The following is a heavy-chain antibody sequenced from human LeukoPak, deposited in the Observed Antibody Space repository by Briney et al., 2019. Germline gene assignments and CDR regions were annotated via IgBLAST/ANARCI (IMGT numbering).Heavy chain of an antibody. V-gene: IGHV3-11*06. D-gene: IGHD3-3*01. J-gene: IGHJ3*02. Sequence: KTGGSLRLSCAASGFTFSDYYMSWIRQAPGKGLGWVSYISSSSSYTNYADSVKGRFTISRDNAKNSLYLQMNSLRAEDTAVYYCASTIFGVVTHDAFDIWGQGTMVTVSS. CDR2: ISSSSSYT. CDR1: GFTFSDYY. CDR3: ASTIFGVVTHDAFDI.